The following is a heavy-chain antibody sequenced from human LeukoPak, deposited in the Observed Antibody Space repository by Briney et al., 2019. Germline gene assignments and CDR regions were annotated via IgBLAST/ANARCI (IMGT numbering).Heavy chain of an antibody. Sequence: PSETLSLTCAVYGGSFSGYYWNWIRQSPGKGLEWIGEINHVGRTNYNPSLKSRVTISIDTSKKQFSLKLSSVTTADTAVYYCARGLLIEEPTLGVFDIWGRGTMVTVSS. CDR2: INHVGRT. J-gene: IGHJ3*02. V-gene: IGHV4-34*01. D-gene: IGHD1-14*01. CDR3: ARGLLIEEPTLGVFDI. CDR1: GGSFSGYY.